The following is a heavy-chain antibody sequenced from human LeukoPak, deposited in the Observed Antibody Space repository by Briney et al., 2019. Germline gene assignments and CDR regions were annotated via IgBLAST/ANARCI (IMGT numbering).Heavy chain of an antibody. D-gene: IGHD2-15*01. CDR1: GYTFTGYY. CDR2: INPNSGGT. V-gene: IGHV1-2*02. Sequence: ASVKVSCKASGYTFTGYYMHWVRQAPGQGLEWMGWINPNSGGTNYAQKFQGRVTMTRDTSISTAYMELSRLRSDDTAVYYCARDANSIVVVVELPDYWGQGTLVTVSS. CDR3: ARDANSIVVVVELPDY. J-gene: IGHJ4*02.